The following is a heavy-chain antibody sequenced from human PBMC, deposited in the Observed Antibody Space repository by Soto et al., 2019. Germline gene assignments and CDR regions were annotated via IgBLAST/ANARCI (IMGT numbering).Heavy chain of an antibody. CDR1: GFTFSSYG. D-gene: IGHD3-9*01. CDR3: AKDRPHVLRYFDWLLYEVWFDP. J-gene: IGHJ5*02. V-gene: IGHV3-30*18. Sequence: GGSLRLSCAASGFTFSSYGMHWVRQAPGKGLEWVAVISYDGSNKYYADSVKGRFTISRDNSKNTLYLQMNSLRAEDTAVYYCAKDRPHVLRYFDWLLYEVWFDPWGQGTLVTVSS. CDR2: ISYDGSNK.